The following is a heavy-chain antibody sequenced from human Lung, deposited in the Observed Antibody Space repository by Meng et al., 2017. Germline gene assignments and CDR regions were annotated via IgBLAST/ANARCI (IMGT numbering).Heavy chain of an antibody. CDR2: IFHSGST. D-gene: IGHD1-26*01. V-gene: IGHV4-4*02. Sequence: QVQLQESGPGLGKPSGTLSLTFAVSGGSITSSTWWSWVRQTPGKGLEWFGEIFHSGSTNYNPPLESRVTISVDKSKNQFSLKVYSVTAADTATYYCARFDISSSGRGDYWGQGILVTVSS. J-gene: IGHJ4*02. CDR1: GGSITSSTW. CDR3: ARFDISSSGRGDY.